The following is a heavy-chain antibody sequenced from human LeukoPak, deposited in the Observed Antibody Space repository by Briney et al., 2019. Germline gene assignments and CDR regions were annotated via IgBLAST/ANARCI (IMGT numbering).Heavy chain of an antibody. V-gene: IGHV3-23*01. J-gene: IGHJ6*04. Sequence: GGSLRLSCAASGFTFSSYAMNWVRQAPGKGLEWVSAISGSGGSTYYADSVKGRFTISRDNSKNTLYLQMNSLRAEDTAVYYCAKDFNVLLWFGEPRLYGMDVWGKGTTVTVSS. CDR3: AKDFNVLLWFGEPRLYGMDV. CDR1: GFTFSSYA. D-gene: IGHD3-10*01. CDR2: ISGSGGST.